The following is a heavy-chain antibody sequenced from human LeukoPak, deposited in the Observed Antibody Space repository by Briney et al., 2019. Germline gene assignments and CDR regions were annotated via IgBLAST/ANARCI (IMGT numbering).Heavy chain of an antibody. CDR3: TTRGGSFSIFDY. Sequence: GGSLRLSCVVSGLTFSDAWMNWVRQAPGKGLEWVGRIKSKTYGATTDYAAPVQGRFTISRDDSKNTLYLQMNSLKTEDTAVYYCTTRGGSFSIFDYWGQGTRVTVSS. V-gene: IGHV3-15*01. CDR2: IKSKTYGATT. CDR1: GLTFSDAW. J-gene: IGHJ4*02. D-gene: IGHD1-26*01.